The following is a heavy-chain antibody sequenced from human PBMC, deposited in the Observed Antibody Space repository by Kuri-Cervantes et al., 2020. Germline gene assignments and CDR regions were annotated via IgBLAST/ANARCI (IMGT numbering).Heavy chain of an antibody. Sequence: SQTLSLTCAVSGYSISSGYYWGWIRQPPGKGLEWIGNIYHSGRTNYNPSLKSRVSISVDTSKNQFSLKLSSVTAADTTVYYCARGVVGATGGQKHFDYWGQGTLVTVSS. CDR2: IYHSGRT. V-gene: IGHV4-38-2*01. D-gene: IGHD1-26*01. CDR1: GYSISSGYY. CDR3: ARGVVGATGGQKHFDY. J-gene: IGHJ4*02.